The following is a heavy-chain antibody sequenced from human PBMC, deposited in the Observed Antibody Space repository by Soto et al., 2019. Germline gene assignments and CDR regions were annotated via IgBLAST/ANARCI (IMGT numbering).Heavy chain of an antibody. D-gene: IGHD2-21*02. J-gene: IGHJ4*01. CDR3: ARENDRVSARSDHHFDY. CDR1: GYTFTSYG. CDR2: INGYNGDT. V-gene: IGHV1-18*04. Sequence: ASVKVSCKASGYTFTSYGIGWVRQAPGQGLEWMGWINGYNGDTNYAQKLQGRVTVTTDTSTSTAYMELRSLTSDDTAVYYCARENDRVSARSDHHFDYCGQRTLVTVSS.